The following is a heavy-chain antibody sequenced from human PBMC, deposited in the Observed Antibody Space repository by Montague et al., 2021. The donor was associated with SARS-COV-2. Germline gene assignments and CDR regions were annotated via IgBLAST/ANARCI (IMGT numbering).Heavy chain of an antibody. V-gene: IGHV4-34*01. J-gene: IGHJ6*02. Sequence: GKKKNCGSTNYNLSLKSRVTMSADTSKNQFSLKLSSVTAADTAVYYCARGLPVTTLLYYFGMDVWAKGPRSPSP. CDR3: ARGLPVTTLLYYFGMDV. D-gene: IGHD4-11*01. CDR2: KKNCGST.